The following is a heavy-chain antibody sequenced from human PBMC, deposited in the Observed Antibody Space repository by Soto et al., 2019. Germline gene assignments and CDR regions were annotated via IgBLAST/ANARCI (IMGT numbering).Heavy chain of an antibody. V-gene: IGHV2-5*02. Sequence: QITLKVSGPTLVKPTQTLTLTCTFSGFSLSTSGVGVGWIRQPPGKALEWLALIYWDDDTRYRPSLKSRLTITKDTSKNQVVLTMTNMDPVDTATYYGAHSKVETIPDWFDPWGQGTLVTVSS. CDR2: IYWDDDT. CDR1: GFSLSTSGVG. CDR3: AHSKVETIPDWFDP. D-gene: IGHD2-21*02. J-gene: IGHJ5*02.